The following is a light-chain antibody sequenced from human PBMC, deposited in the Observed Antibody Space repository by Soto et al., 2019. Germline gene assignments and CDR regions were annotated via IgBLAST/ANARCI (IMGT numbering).Light chain of an antibody. CDR1: SSDVGGYNY. CDR3: CSYAGSYVLV. J-gene: IGLJ2*01. Sequence: QSALTQPRSVSGSPGQSVTISCTGTSSDVGGYNYVSWYQQHPGKAPKLIIYDVTKRPSGVPDRFSGSKSDNTASLTISGLQAEDESDYHCCSYAGSYVLVFGGGTKLTVL. V-gene: IGLV2-11*01. CDR2: DVT.